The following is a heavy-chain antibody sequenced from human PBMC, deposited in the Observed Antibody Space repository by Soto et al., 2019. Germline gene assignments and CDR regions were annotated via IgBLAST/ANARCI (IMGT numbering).Heavy chain of an antibody. CDR3: ASNQDFYDSSGYYY. V-gene: IGHV4-39*07. CDR1: GGSISSGDYY. D-gene: IGHD3-22*01. J-gene: IGHJ4*02. Sequence: SETLSLTCTVSGGSISSGDYYWSWIRQPPGKGLEWIGEIYHSGSTNYNPSLKSRVTISMDKSKNQFSLKLNSVTAADTAVYYCASNQDFYDSSGYYYWGQGT. CDR2: IYHSGST.